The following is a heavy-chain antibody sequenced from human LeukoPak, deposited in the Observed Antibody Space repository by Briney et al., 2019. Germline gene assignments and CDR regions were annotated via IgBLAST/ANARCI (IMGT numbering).Heavy chain of an antibody. Sequence: AGRSLRLSCAASGFTFSSYGMHWVRQAPGKGLEWVAVISYDGSSKSYADSVKGRFTISRDNSKNTLYLQMNSPRAEDTAVYYCAKEGSVAGTRWGLDYWGQGTLVTVSS. J-gene: IGHJ4*02. D-gene: IGHD6-19*01. CDR3: AKEGSVAGTRWGLDY. CDR1: GFTFSSYG. CDR2: ISYDGSSK. V-gene: IGHV3-30*18.